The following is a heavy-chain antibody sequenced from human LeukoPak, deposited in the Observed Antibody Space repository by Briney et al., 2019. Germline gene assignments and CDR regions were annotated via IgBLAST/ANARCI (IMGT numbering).Heavy chain of an antibody. Sequence: PGGSLRLSCAASGFTFSSYWMHWVRQAPGKGLVWVSRINSDGSSTSYADSVKGRFTISRDNAKNTLYLQMNSLRAEDTAVYYCATKMISGYGAYKMAVENWGQGTLVTVSS. J-gene: IGHJ4*02. CDR3: ATKMISGYGAYKMAVEN. D-gene: IGHD4-17*01. CDR1: GFTFSSYW. V-gene: IGHV3-74*01. CDR2: INSDGSST.